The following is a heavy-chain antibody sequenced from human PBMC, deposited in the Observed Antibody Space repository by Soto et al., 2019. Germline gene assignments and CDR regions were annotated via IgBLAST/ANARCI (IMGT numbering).Heavy chain of an antibody. J-gene: IGHJ4*02. Sequence: QVQLVQSGAEVKKPGASVKVSCKASGYTFTSYGISWVRQAPGQGLEWMGWISAYNGNTNYAQNLQGRVTMTTDTXXSXAXXELRSLRSDDTAVYYCARNGSWTGHCSGNICYLDYWGQGTLVTVSS. CDR3: ARNGSWTGHCSGNICYLDY. CDR2: ISAYNGNT. D-gene: IGHD2-15*01. CDR1: GYTFTSYG. V-gene: IGHV1-18*04.